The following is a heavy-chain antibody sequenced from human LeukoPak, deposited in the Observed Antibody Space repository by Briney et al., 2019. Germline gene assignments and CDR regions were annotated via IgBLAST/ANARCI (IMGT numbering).Heavy chain of an antibody. D-gene: IGHD1-14*01. CDR2: IGTAGDT. CDR3: ARAKPPGYYYGMDV. Sequence: PGGSLRLSCAASGFTFSSYDMHWVRQATGKGLEWVSAIGTAGDTYYPGSVKGRFTISRENAKNSLYLQMNSLRAGDTAVYYCARAKPPGYYYGMDVWGQGTTVTVSS. J-gene: IGHJ6*02. CDR1: GFTFSSYD. V-gene: IGHV3-13*01.